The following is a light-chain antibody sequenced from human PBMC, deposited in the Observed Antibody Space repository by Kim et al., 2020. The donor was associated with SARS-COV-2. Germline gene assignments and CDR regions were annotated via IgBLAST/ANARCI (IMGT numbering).Light chain of an antibody. Sequence: VSPGEGATLSCRASQSISSNLAWYQQKPGQAPRLLIYGASTRATGIPARFSGSGSGTEFTLTISSLQSEDFAVYYCQQYNNWPLYSFGQGTKLEI. J-gene: IGKJ2*03. CDR1: QSISSN. CDR3: QQYNNWPLYS. CDR2: GAS. V-gene: IGKV3-15*01.